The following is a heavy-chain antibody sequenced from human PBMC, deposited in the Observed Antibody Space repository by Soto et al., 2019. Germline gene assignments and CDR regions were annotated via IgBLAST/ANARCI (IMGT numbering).Heavy chain of an antibody. V-gene: IGHV3-74*01. CDR2: INSDGSST. CDR1: GFTFSSYW. CDR3: ARDRGAWYIFFVPGPGNNDIVF. D-gene: IGHD2-15*01. J-gene: IGHJ3*01. Sequence: GGSLRLSCAASGFTFSSYWMHWVRQAPGKGLVWVSRINSDGSSTSYADSVKGRFTISRDNAKNTLYLQMNSLRAEDTAVYYCARDRGAWYIFFVPGPGNNDIVFWCQGTMVTV.